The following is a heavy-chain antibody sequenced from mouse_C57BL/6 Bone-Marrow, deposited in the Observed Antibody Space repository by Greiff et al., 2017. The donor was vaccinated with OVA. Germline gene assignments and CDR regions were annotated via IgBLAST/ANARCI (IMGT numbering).Heavy chain of an antibody. J-gene: IGHJ3*01. CDR2: ISSGGSYT. CDR1: GFTFSSYG. Sequence: EVNVVESGGDLVKPGGSLKLSCAASGFTFSSYGMSWVRQTPDKRLEWVATISSGGSYTYYPDSVKGRFTISRDNAKNTLYLQMSSLKSEDTAMYYCARHPGFAYWGQGTLVTVSA. V-gene: IGHV5-6*01. CDR3: ARHPGFAY.